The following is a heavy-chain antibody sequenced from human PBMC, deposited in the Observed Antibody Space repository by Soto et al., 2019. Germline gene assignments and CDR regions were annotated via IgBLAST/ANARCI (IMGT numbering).Heavy chain of an antibody. CDR1: GFTFSAYW. CDR3: TRGHYYGMDV. Sequence: VGSLRLSCAASGFTFSAYWMHWFRQAPWKGLVWVSRTNTDGTATTYADSVEGRFTISRDNAKNMLYLQMNSLRAEDTAVYYCTRGHYYGMDVWGQGTTVTVSS. J-gene: IGHJ6*02. CDR2: TNTDGTAT. V-gene: IGHV3-74*03.